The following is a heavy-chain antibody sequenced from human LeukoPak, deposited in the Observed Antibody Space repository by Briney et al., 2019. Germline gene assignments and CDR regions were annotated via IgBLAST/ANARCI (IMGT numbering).Heavy chain of an antibody. CDR3: AKAASYSLYYFDY. V-gene: IGHV3-48*01. CDR1: GFTFSSYS. J-gene: IGHJ4*02. Sequence: GGSLRLSCAASGFTFSSYSMNWVRQAPGKGLEWVSYISSSSSTIYYADSVKGRFTISRDNSKNTLYLQMSSLRAEDTAVYYCAKAASYSLYYFDYWGQGTLVTVSS. CDR2: ISSSSSTI. D-gene: IGHD4-11*01.